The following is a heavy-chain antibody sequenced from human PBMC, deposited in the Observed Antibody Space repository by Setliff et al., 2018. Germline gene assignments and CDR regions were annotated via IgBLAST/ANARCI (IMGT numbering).Heavy chain of an antibody. D-gene: IGHD3-3*01. CDR2: INHSGTT. CDR1: GVCFSDYY. V-gene: IGHV4-34*01. J-gene: IGHJ4*02. CDR3: RFWSGYYKNDY. Sequence: SETLSLTCTVYGVCFSDYYWGWVRQSPGKGLDWIGEINHSGTTNYDPSLEGRISISVDTSKRQFSLKLSSVTAADMAVYYCRFWSGYYKNDYWAQGTLVTVSS.